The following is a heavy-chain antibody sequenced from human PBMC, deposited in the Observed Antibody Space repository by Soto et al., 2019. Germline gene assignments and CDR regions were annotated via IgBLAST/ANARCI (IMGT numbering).Heavy chain of an antibody. D-gene: IGHD3-10*01. CDR2: ISGSGARI. CDR3: AKYVSYGSGTYSTLGFFVY. CDR1: GFIFNNYA. Sequence: DVQLLESGGGLVQPGGSLRLSCVASGFIFNNYAMSWVRQAPGKGLQWVAGISGSGARIHYSTSVAGRFTISRDNSNSTLSLHMNRLRVDASAVYYCAKYVSYGSGTYSTLGFFVYWGQGTLVIVSA. J-gene: IGHJ4*02. V-gene: IGHV3-23*01.